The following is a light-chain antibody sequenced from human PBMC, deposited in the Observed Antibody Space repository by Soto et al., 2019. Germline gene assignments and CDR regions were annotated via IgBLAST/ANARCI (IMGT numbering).Light chain of an antibody. V-gene: IGKV3-20*01. J-gene: IGKJ1*01. CDR2: GAS. CDR3: QQYGSSPPT. CDR1: QSVSSSY. Sequence: EIVMTQSPATVAGSPGETVTLSCRASQSVSSSYLAWYQQKPGQAPRILSYGASSRATGIPDRFSGSGSGTDFTLTISRLEPEDFAVYYCQQYGSSPPTFGQGTKVDIK.